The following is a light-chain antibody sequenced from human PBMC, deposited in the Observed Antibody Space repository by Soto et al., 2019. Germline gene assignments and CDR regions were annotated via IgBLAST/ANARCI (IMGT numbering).Light chain of an antibody. J-gene: IGKJ5*01. CDR1: QSVSSY. CDR3: QQRSNWPPRIT. CDR2: DAS. V-gene: IGKV3-11*01. Sequence: EIVITQSPATLSVSPGERATLSCRASQSVSSYLAWYQQKPGQAPRLLIYDASNRATGIPARFSGSGSGTDFTLTISSLEPEDFAVYYCQQRSNWPPRITFGQGTRLENK.